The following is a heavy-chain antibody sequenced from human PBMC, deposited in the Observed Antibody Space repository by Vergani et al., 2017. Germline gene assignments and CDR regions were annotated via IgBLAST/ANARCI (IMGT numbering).Heavy chain of an antibody. CDR1: GDSMKTYY. Sequence: QVQLQESGPGLVKPPGTLSLTCSVSGDSMKTYYWTWIRQPPGKGLEWIGYTYDSGDTKYNPSLKSRVTMSLDTSKNQFSLNLYSVTAADTAVYYCARGALWWLRQIDSWGQGTLVTVSS. CDR3: ARGALWWLRQIDS. V-gene: IGHV4-59*01. CDR2: TYDSGDT. J-gene: IGHJ4*02. D-gene: IGHD2-21*01.